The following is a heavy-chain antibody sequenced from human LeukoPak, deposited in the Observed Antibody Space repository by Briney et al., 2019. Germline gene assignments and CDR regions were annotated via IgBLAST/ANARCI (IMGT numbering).Heavy chain of an antibody. J-gene: IGHJ3*02. V-gene: IGHV4-34*01. CDR2: INHSGST. CDR1: GGSFSGYY. D-gene: IGHD5-12*01. Sequence: SETLSLTCAVYGGSFSGYYWSWIRQPPGKGLEWIGEINHSGSTNYNPSLKSRVTISVDTSKNQFSLKLSSVTAADTAVYYCASSGGLDAFDIWGQGTMVTVSS. CDR3: ASSGGLDAFDI.